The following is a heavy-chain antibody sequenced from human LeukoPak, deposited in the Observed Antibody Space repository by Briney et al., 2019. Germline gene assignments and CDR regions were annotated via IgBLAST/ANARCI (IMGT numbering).Heavy chain of an antibody. V-gene: IGHV3-21*01. CDR3: ARDRDYYDSSVGY. Sequence: PGGSLRLSCAASGFTFSSYSMNWVRQAPGKGLEWVSSISSSSYIYYADSVKGRFTISRDNAKNSLYLQMNSLRAEDTAVYYCARDRDYYDSSVGYWGQGTLVTVSS. CDR2: ISSSSYI. CDR1: GFTFSSYS. J-gene: IGHJ4*02. D-gene: IGHD3-22*01.